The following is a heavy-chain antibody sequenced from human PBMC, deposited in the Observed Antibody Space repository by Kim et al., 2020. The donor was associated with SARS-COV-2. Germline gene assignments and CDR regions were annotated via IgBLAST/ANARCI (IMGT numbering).Heavy chain of an antibody. J-gene: IGHJ4*02. CDR2: IYYSGST. CDR1: GGSISSGGYY. Sequence: SETLSLTCTVSGGSISSGGYYWSWIRQHPGKGLDWIGYIYYSGSTYYNPSLKSRVTISVDTSKNQFSLKLSSVTAADTAVYYCARDSRYDFWSGYPGAFDYWGQGTLVTVSS. V-gene: IGHV4-31*03. D-gene: IGHD3-3*01. CDR3: ARDSRYDFWSGYPGAFDY.